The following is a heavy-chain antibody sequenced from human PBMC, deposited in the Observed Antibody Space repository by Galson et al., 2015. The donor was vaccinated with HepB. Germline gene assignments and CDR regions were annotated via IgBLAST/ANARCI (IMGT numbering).Heavy chain of an antibody. CDR2: INAGNGNT. V-gene: IGHV1-3*01. J-gene: IGHJ6*02. CDR3: ARDQIVVVPAARDYYYYYGMDV. D-gene: IGHD2-2*01. Sequence: SVKVSCKASGYTFTSYAMHWVRQAPGQRLEWMGWINAGNGNTKYSQKFQGRVTITRDTSASTAYMELSSLRSEDTAVYYCARDQIVVVPAARDYYYYYGMDVWGQGTTVTVSS. CDR1: GYTFTSYA.